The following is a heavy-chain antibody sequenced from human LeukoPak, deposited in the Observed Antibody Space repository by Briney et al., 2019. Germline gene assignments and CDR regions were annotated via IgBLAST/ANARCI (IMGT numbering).Heavy chain of an antibody. Sequence: GESLKISCRCSGYSFTYYWIGWVRQMPGKGLEWMGIIYPGDSDTRYSPSFQGQVTISADKSISTAYLQWSSLKASDTAMYYCARLDSSSWYVWGQGTLVTVSS. V-gene: IGHV5-51*01. J-gene: IGHJ4*02. CDR1: GYSFTYYW. CDR3: ARLDSSSWYV. CDR2: IYPGDSDT. D-gene: IGHD6-13*01.